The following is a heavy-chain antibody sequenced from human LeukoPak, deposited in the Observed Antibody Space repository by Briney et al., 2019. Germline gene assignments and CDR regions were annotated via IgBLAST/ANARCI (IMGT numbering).Heavy chain of an antibody. CDR3: ARDNSVGDNAWRFDP. Sequence: ASVKVSCKASGYTFTGYYIHWVRQAPGQGLEWMGLINPTGGSTGYAQKFQGRVTMTRDMSTSTDYMELSSLRSEDTAIYYCARDNSVGDNAWRFDPWGQGTLVTVSS. J-gene: IGHJ5*02. CDR1: GYTFTGYY. D-gene: IGHD1-26*01. CDR2: INPTGGST. V-gene: IGHV1-46*01.